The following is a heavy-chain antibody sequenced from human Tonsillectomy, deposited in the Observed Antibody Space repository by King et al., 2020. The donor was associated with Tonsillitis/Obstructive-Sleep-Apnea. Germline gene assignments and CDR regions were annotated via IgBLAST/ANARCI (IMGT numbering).Heavy chain of an antibody. J-gene: IGHJ4*02. V-gene: IGHV4-34*01. CDR2: IDHSGST. D-gene: IGHD3-22*01. CDR3: TRGLTMIPYY. CDR1: GGSFSGYY. Sequence: VQLQQWGAGLLKPSETLSLTCAVYGGSFSGYYWSWIRQPQGKGLEWIGEIDHSGSTNYNPSLKSRVTISEDASKSQFSLRLSSVTAADTAVYYCTRGLTMIPYYWGQGTLVTVSS.